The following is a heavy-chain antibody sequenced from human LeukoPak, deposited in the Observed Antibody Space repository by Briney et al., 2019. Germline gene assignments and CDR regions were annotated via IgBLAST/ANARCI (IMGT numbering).Heavy chain of an antibody. D-gene: IGHD6-6*01. CDR1: GYNFPSHW. V-gene: IGHV5-51*01. Sequence: GESLKISCQVSGYNFPSHWIGWVRQMPGKGLEWMGIIYPGDSDARYSPSFQGQVTLSADKSFTTAYLQWTSLKASDTAIYYCAAYGGSSSFDYWGRGNPVTVSS. J-gene: IGHJ4*02. CDR2: IYPGDSDA. CDR3: AAYGGSSSFDY.